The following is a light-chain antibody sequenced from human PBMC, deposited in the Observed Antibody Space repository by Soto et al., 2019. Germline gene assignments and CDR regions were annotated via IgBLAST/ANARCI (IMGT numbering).Light chain of an antibody. Sequence: EMVLTQSPGTLSLSPGERATLSCRASQSVSSSYLAWYQQKPGQAPRLLIYGASNRATGIPARFSGSGSGTEFTLTISRLEPEDFAVYYCQQYGSSFGQGTKV. CDR1: QSVSSSY. CDR3: QQYGSS. J-gene: IGKJ1*01. V-gene: IGKV3-20*01. CDR2: GAS.